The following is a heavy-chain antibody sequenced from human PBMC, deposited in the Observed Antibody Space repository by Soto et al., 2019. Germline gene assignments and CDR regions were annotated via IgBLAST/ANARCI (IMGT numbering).Heavy chain of an antibody. CDR1: GGSISSYY. V-gene: IGHV4-59*01. J-gene: IGHJ5*02. CDR3: ARESSPHCSSTSCYLNWFDP. Sequence: SETLSLTCTVSGGSISSYYWSWIRQPPGKGLEWIGYIYYSGSTNYNPSLKSRVTISVDTSKNQFSLKLSSVTAADTAVYYCARESSPHCSSTSCYLNWFDPWGQGTLVTVSS. CDR2: IYYSGST. D-gene: IGHD2-2*01.